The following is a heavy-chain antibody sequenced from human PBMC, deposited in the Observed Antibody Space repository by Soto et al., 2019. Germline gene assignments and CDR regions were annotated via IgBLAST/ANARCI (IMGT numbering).Heavy chain of an antibody. CDR2: FSYSGSL. D-gene: IGHD1-20*01. Sequence: GELQQWGSGVLKPSDTLSLNCSVYGGSSRAYHWSWIRQSPGEGLEWIGEFSYSGSLNYNPSLKRLVAVSMDTSTDHFSLTMTSVTAADTGVYFCAGGPRYSSFALWGRGTLVTVSS. J-gene: IGHJ2*01. CDR3: AGGPRYSSFAL. CDR1: GGSSRAYH. V-gene: IGHV4-34*01.